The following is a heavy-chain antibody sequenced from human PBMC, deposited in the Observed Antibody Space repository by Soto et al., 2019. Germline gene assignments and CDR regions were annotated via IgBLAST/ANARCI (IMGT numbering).Heavy chain of an antibody. D-gene: IGHD2-2*01. CDR2: ISAYNGNT. V-gene: IGHV1-18*01. CDR1: GYTFTSYG. CDR3: ARNADQLPHDAFDI. Sequence: GASVKVSCKASGYTFTSYGISWVRQAPGQGLEWMGWISAYNGNTNYAQKLQGRVTMTTDTSTSTAYMELRSLRSDDTAMYYCARNADQLPHDAFDIWGQGTMVTVSS. J-gene: IGHJ3*02.